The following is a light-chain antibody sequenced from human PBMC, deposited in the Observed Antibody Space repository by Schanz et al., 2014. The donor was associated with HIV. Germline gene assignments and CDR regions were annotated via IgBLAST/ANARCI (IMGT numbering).Light chain of an antibody. V-gene: IGLV2-23*02. Sequence: QSALTQPASVSGSLGQAITISCTGTNSDVGNYNYVSWYQQHPGKAPKLIIYDVTNRPSGVSSRFSGSKSGNTASLTISGLQAEDEADYYCCSYAGSSTLVFGGGTKLTVL. J-gene: IGLJ2*01. CDR1: NSDVGNYNY. CDR2: DVT. CDR3: CSYAGSSTLV.